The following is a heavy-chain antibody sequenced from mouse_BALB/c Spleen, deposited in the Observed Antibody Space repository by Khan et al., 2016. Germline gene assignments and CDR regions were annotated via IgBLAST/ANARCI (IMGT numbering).Heavy chain of an antibody. V-gene: IGHV1-20*02. D-gene: IGHD2-14*01. Sequence: VQLQQSGPELVKPGASVKISCKASGYSFTDYFMNWVMQSHGKSLEWIGRINPYNGDTFFNQKFKGKATLTVDRSSSTAHMELRSLASEDSAVDYCARYRYDAYFDVWGAGTTVTVSS. CDR1: GYSFTDYF. J-gene: IGHJ1*01. CDR2: INPYNGDT. CDR3: ARYRYDAYFDV.